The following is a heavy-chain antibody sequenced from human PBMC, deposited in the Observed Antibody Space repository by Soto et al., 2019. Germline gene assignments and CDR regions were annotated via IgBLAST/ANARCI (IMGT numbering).Heavy chain of an antibody. CDR3: AREPATAKPEGVDF. CDR1: GYTFSDYY. Sequence: ASVKVSCKASGYTFSDYYIHWVRQAPGQGLEWMGWINPNSGGTKYAPKFQGGVTMTRDTSITTAYMELSRLRSGDTAVYYCAREPATAKPEGVDFWGQGTPVTVSS. D-gene: IGHD1-1*01. J-gene: IGHJ4*02. CDR2: INPNSGGT. V-gene: IGHV1-2*02.